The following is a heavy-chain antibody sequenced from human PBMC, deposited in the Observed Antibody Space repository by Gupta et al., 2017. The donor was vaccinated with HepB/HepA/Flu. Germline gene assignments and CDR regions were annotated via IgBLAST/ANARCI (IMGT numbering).Heavy chain of an antibody. CDR2: TRNKANSYTT. CDR3: ARDMSN. D-gene: IGHD3-10*02. Sequence: EVQLVESGGGLVQPGGSLRLHCAASGFTFRDHYMDWVRQAPGKGLEWIGRTRNKANSYTTEYAASVKGRFTISRDDSKNSLYLQMNSLKTEDTAVYYCARDMSNWGQGTLVTVSS. J-gene: IGHJ4*02. CDR1: GFTFRDHY. V-gene: IGHV3-72*01.